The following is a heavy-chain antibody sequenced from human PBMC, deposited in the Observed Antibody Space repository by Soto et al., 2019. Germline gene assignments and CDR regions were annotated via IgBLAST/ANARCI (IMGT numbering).Heavy chain of an antibody. CDR2: ISWNSDTI. J-gene: IGHJ4*02. D-gene: IGHD3-10*01. Sequence: EVQLVESGGGLVQPGRSLRLSRAASGFTFDDYAMHWVRQAPGKGLEWVTGISWNSDTICYADSVKGRFNSSRDNAKNSLYLQMNSLRAADTAFYYCARDVWSRASGPPDSWGQGTLVTVSS. CDR1: GFTFDDYA. CDR3: ARDVWSRASGPPDS. V-gene: IGHV3-9*01.